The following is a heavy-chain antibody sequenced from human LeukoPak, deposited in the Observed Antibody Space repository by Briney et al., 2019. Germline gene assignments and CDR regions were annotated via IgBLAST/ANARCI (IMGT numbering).Heavy chain of an antibody. J-gene: IGHJ6*03. D-gene: IGHD3-3*01. CDR1: GYTFTSYE. Sequence: ASVKVSCKASGYTFTSYEINWVRQAPGQGLEWMGWINPDSGNTGYAQKFQGRVTITRNTTISTAYMELSSLRSEDTAVYYCAREGRSHPYYYYMDGWGKGTTVTVSS. CDR3: AREGRSHPYYYYMDG. CDR2: INPDSGNT. V-gene: IGHV1-8*03.